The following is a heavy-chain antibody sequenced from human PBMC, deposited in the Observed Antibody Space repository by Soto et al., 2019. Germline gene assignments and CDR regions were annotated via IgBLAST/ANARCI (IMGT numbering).Heavy chain of an antibody. Sequence: QVTLMESGPTMVKPTQTLTLTCTFSGFSLITSGGGVGWLRLPPGKALEWLAVIHWDDGKRYSPSLKTRLTITKDTSKNEVVLTMTNIDPVDTATYYCARYLRPAAAFDIWGQGTMATVSS. V-gene: IGHV2-5*02. CDR2: IHWDDGK. D-gene: IGHD1-26*01. CDR1: GFSLITSGGG. J-gene: IGHJ3*02. CDR3: ARYLRPAAAFDI.